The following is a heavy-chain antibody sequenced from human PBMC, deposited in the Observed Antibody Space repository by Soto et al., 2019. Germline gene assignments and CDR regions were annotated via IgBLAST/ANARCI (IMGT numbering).Heavy chain of an antibody. CDR2: TYYRSKWSN. J-gene: IGHJ4*01. Sequence: QVQLQQSGPGLVKPSQTLSLTCAISGDSVFTNGVAWNWLRQSPSRGLEWLGRTYYRSKWSNDYPLSVRSRRTINLVTSNSQLPLQRNSVRPEDTPVYYCPRGRCSGFDYWGHRTLVTVSS. D-gene: IGHD2-15*01. CDR1: GDSVFTNGVA. CDR3: PRGRCSGFDY. V-gene: IGHV6-1*01.